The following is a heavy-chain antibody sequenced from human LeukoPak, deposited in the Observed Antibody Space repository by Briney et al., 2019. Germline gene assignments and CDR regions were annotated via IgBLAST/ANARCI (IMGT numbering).Heavy chain of an antibody. Sequence: GRSLRLSCAASGFTFSNYGIHWVRQAPGKGLEWVAVISYDGTNKYYADSVKGRFTISRDNSKNTVYLQMNSLRAEDTAVYYCARRAGAYSHPYDYWGQGTLVTVSS. D-gene: IGHD4/OR15-4a*01. V-gene: IGHV3-30*03. CDR3: ARRAGAYSHPYDY. CDR1: GFTFSNYG. CDR2: ISYDGTNK. J-gene: IGHJ4*02.